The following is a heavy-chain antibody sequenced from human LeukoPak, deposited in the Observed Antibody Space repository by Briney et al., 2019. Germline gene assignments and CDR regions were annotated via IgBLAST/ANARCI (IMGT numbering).Heavy chain of an antibody. V-gene: IGHV4-59*12. J-gene: IGHJ4*02. CDR2: IYYTGNT. CDR3: ARLYGNYQNYFDY. Sequence: SETLSLTCTVSGGSISNYYWNWIRQPPGKGLEWIGYIYYTGNTNYNPSLKSRVTISVDTSKNQFSLKLRSVTAADTAVYYCARLYGNYQNYFDYWGQGTLVTVSS. CDR1: GGSISNYY. D-gene: IGHD1-7*01.